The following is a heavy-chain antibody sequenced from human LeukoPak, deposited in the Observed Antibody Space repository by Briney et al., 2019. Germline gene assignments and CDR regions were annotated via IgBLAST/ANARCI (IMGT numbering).Heavy chain of an antibody. D-gene: IGHD6-19*01. CDR3: ARDSSQWLPVTYYFDX. J-gene: IGHJ4*02. V-gene: IGHV3-30*04. CDR1: GFTFSSYA. CDR2: ISYDGSNK. Sequence: GGSLRLSCAAPGFTFSSYAMHWVRQAPGKGLEWVAVISYDGSNKYYADSVKGRFTISRDNSKNTLYLQMNSLRAEDTAVYYCARDSSQWLPVTYYFDXXGXGTXVTVSS.